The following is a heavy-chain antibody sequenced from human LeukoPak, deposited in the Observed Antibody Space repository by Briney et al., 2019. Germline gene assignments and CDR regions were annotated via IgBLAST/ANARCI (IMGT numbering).Heavy chain of an antibody. V-gene: IGHV3-30*18. CDR1: GFTFSSYG. J-gene: IGHJ3*02. D-gene: IGHD3-10*01. Sequence: GGSLRLSCAASGFTFSSYGMHWVRQAPGKGLEWVAVISYDGSNKYYADSVKGRFTISRDNSKNTLYLQMNSLRAEDTAVYYFAKALGGFGDDAFDIWGKGKMVTVSS. CDR3: AKALGGFGDDAFDI. CDR2: ISYDGSNK.